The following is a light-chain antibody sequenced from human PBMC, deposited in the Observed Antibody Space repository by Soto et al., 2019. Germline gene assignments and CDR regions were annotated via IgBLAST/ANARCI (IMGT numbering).Light chain of an antibody. CDR2: GNS. CDR3: QSYDSSPHVV. Sequence: QLVLTQPPSVSGAPGQRVTISCTGSSSNIGAGYDVHWYQQLPGTAPKLLIYGNSNRPSGVPDRFSGSKSGTSASLAITGLQAEDDADYYCQSYDSSPHVVFGGGTKVIVL. V-gene: IGLV1-40*01. CDR1: SSNIGAGYD. J-gene: IGLJ2*01.